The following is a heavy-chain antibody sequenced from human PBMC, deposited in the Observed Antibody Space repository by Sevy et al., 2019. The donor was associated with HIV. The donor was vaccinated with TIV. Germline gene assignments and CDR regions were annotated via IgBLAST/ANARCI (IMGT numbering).Heavy chain of an antibody. J-gene: IGHJ4*02. CDR1: GFTFSRYS. D-gene: IGHD6-19*01. CDR3: GGPGSGWFEFDS. Sequence: GGSLRLSCVASGFTFSRYSMNWVRQAPGKGLEWVSNIGSTGPTIYYADSVKGRFTISRDNAKNSLYLQMNSLRGEDTAVYYCGGPGSGWFEFDSWGQGTLVTVSS. V-gene: IGHV3-48*01. CDR2: IGSTGPTI.